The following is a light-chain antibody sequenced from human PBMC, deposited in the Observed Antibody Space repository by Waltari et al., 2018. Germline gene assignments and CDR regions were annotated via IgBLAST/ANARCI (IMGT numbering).Light chain of an antibody. CDR2: LGS. CDR3: MQALQTPYT. V-gene: IGKV2-28*01. J-gene: IGKJ2*01. CDR1: QSLLHSKGYNC. Sequence: DIVMTQSPLSLPVTPGEPASISCRSSQSLLHSKGYNCLDWYLQKPGQSPQLLIYLGSNRASGVPDRISGSGSGTDFSLKISRVEAEDVGVYYCMQALQTPYTFGQGTKLEIK.